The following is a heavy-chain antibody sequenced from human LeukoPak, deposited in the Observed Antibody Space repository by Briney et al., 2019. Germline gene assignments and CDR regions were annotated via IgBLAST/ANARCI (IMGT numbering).Heavy chain of an antibody. D-gene: IGHD3-22*01. CDR2: ISAYNGNT. CDR3: AREGYYDSSGYSNTPPFDY. J-gene: IGHJ4*02. V-gene: IGHV1-18*01. Sequence: ASVKVSCKASGYTFTSYGISWVRQAPGQGLEWMGWISAYNGNTNYAQKLQGRVTMTTDTSTSTAYMELRSLRSDDTAVYYCAREGYYDSSGYSNTPPFDYWGQGTRVTVSS. CDR1: GYTFTSYG.